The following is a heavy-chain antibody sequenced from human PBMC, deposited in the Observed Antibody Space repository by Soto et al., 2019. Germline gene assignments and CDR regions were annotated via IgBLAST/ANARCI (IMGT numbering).Heavy chain of an antibody. J-gene: IGHJ6*02. CDR3: AGFGPLDDILFYYGMDV. CDR1: GGSISSSSYY. Sequence: SETLSLTCTVSGGSISSSSYYWGWIRQPPGKGLEWIGSIYYSGSTYYNPSLKSRVTISVDTSKNQFSLKLSSVTAADTAVYYCAGFGPLDDILFYYGMDVWGQGTTVTVSS. CDR2: IYYSGST. D-gene: IGHD3-9*01. V-gene: IGHV4-39*01.